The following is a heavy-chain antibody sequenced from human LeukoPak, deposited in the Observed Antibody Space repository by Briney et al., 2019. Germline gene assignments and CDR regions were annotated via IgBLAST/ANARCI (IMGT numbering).Heavy chain of an antibody. Sequence: GGSLRLSCVASRITLSSYSMNWVRQAPGKGLEWVSYISISSSTIYYADSVKGRFTISRDNAKNSLYLQMNSLRDEDTAVYYCARRHGDYLGGFKYWGQGTLVTVSS. CDR2: ISISSSTI. D-gene: IGHD4-17*01. CDR1: RITLSSYS. V-gene: IGHV3-48*02. J-gene: IGHJ4*02. CDR3: ARRHGDYLGGFKY.